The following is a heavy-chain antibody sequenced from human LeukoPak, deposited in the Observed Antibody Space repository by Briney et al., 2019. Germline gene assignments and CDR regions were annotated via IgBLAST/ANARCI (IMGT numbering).Heavy chain of an antibody. J-gene: IGHJ4*02. Sequence: GGSLRLSCAASAFTFSNYAMSWVRQAPGKGLEWVSAISGSGGSTYYADSVKGRFTISRNNSKNTLYLQMNSLRAEDTAVYYCAKMGSNYYDSSGYGFEYYFDYWGQGTLVTVSS. CDR3: AKMGSNYYDSSGYGFEYYFDY. CDR1: AFTFSNYA. CDR2: ISGSGGST. D-gene: IGHD3-22*01. V-gene: IGHV3-23*01.